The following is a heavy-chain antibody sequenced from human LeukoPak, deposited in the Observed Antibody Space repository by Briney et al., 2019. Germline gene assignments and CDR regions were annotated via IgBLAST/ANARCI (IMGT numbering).Heavy chain of an antibody. V-gene: IGHV4-39*07. D-gene: IGHD1-7*01. CDR2: FSSGGSA. J-gene: IGHJ4*02. Sequence: PSETLSLTCIVPGGSISSSSYYWASIRQSPGKGLEWIGTFSSGGSAYYNPSLTSRVSISKDTSDNQFSLRLYSVTAADTAVYYCARKQTGTMYDVWGQGTQVTVSS. CDR1: GGSISSSSYY. CDR3: ARKQTGTMYDV.